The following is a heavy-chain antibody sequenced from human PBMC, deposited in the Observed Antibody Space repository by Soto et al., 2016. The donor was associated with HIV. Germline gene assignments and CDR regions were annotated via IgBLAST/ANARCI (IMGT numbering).Heavy chain of an antibody. CDR2: ITHFGRT. V-gene: IGHV4-34*02. Sequence: QVQLQQWGAGLLKPSETLSLKCAVYGGSFSGHYWSWIRQFPGQGLEWIGEITHFGRTNYNPSLKGRVSLSVDTSKNQFSLKMDSVTAADTAVYYCVRPTTMTSDAFDTWGQGTLVTVSA. D-gene: IGHD2-2*01. J-gene: IGHJ3*02. CDR1: GGSFSGHY. CDR3: VRPTTMTSDAFDT.